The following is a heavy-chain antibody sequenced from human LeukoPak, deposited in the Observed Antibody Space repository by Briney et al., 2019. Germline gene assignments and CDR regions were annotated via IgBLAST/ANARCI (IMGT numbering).Heavy chain of an antibody. Sequence: ASVKVSCKASGYTFTGYYMHWVRQAPGQGLEWMGWINPNSGGTNYAQKFQGRVTMTRDTSISAVYMELSRLRSDDTAVYSCARDGTGVYNLVQYWGQGTLVTVSS. CDR3: ARDGTGVYNLVQY. V-gene: IGHV1-2*02. D-gene: IGHD5-24*01. CDR1: GYTFTGYY. CDR2: INPNSGGT. J-gene: IGHJ4*02.